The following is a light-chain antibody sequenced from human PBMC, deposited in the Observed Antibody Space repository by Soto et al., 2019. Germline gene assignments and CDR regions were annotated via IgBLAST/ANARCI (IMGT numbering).Light chain of an antibody. CDR3: QQNYRATPWT. J-gene: IGKJ1*01. Sequence: DIQMTQSPSTLSASVGDRVTITCRASQSISSWLAWYQQKPGKAPKLLIYKASSLESGVPSRFSGSGSGTEFTLTISSLQPDDFATYYCQQNYRATPWTFGQGTKVDIK. V-gene: IGKV1-5*03. CDR1: QSISSW. CDR2: KAS.